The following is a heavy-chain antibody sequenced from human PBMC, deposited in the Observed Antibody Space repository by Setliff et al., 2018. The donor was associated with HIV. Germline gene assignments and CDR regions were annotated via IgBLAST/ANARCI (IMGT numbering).Heavy chain of an antibody. CDR3: ATRGELLGRRASTVTVYYYYLDV. Sequence: ASVKVSCKASGYTLTELSIHWVRQAPGKGLEWMGGFVPEHSETIYAQKFQGRVTMTEDTSTDTAFMELSGLTSEDTAVYYCATRGELLGRRASTVTVYYYYLDVWGNGTTVTVSS. J-gene: IGHJ6*03. CDR2: FVPEHSET. V-gene: IGHV1-24*01. D-gene: IGHD4-17*01. CDR1: GYTLTELS.